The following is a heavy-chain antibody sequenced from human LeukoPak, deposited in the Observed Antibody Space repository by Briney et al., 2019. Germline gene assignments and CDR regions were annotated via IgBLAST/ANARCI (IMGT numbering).Heavy chain of an antibody. CDR2: IYYSGNT. CDR1: GGSISSSSYY. J-gene: IGHJ4*02. V-gene: IGHV4-39*01. CDR3: ARQTGSGLFILP. D-gene: IGHD3/OR15-3a*01. Sequence: PSETLSLTCTVSGGSISSSSYYWGWIRQPPGKGLEWIGSIYYSGNTYYNASLKGQVSISIDTSKNQFSLRLTSVTAADTAVYYCARQTGSGLFILPGGQGTLVTVSS.